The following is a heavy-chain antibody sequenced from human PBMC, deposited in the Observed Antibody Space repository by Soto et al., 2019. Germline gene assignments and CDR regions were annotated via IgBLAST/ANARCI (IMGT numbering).Heavy chain of an antibody. Sequence: QVQLQESGPGLVKPSETLSLTCTVSGGSVSSGSYYWSWIRQPPGKGLEWIGYIYYSGSTNYNPSLKSRVTISVDTSKNQFSLKLSSVTAADTAVYYCARERYYGALGTPQNWFDPWGQGTLVTVSS. D-gene: IGHD1-26*01. CDR1: GGSVSSGSYY. J-gene: IGHJ5*02. V-gene: IGHV4-61*01. CDR3: ARERYYGALGTPQNWFDP. CDR2: IYYSGST.